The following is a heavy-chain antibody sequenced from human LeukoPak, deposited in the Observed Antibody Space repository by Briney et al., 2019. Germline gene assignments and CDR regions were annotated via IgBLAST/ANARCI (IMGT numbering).Heavy chain of an antibody. V-gene: IGHV3-15*01. CDR1: GFTFSNAW. D-gene: IGHD3-10*01. CDR2: IRTKTGGATT. Sequence: TTGGSLRLSCAASGFTFSNAWMTWVRQAPGKGLDWVGLIRTKTGGATTSYAAPVKGRFTISRDDSKDTVYMQMNSLKTEDTAVYYCTTGDYISGVSLYWGQGTLVTVSS. CDR3: TTGDYISGVSLY. J-gene: IGHJ4*02.